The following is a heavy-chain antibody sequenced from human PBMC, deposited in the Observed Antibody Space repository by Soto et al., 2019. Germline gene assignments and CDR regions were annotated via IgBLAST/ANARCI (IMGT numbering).Heavy chain of an antibody. CDR2: ISSSSSYI. V-gene: IGHV3-21*01. Sequence: GGSLRLSCAASGFTFSSYSMNWVRQAPGKGLEWVSSISSSSSYIYYADSVKGRFTISRDNAKNSLYLQMNSLRAEDTAVYYCARVNDRSRHVHYGMDVWGQGTTVTVSS. J-gene: IGHJ6*02. CDR1: GFTFSSYS. CDR3: ARVNDRSRHVHYGMDV. D-gene: IGHD1-1*01.